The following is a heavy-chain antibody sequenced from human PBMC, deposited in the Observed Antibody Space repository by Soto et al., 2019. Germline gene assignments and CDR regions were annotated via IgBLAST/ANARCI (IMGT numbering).Heavy chain of an antibody. CDR3: AREGKPLFRELVGWFDP. CDR2: INPANGNT. Sequence: QVQLVQSGAEVKKAGASVKISCQASGYPFTSHAIYWVRQAPGQRPEWMGWINPANGNTKCSPKFQGRVTITRDTSASTAYMELRTLTSEDTGLYSCAREGKPLFRELVGWFDPWGQGTLLTVSS. J-gene: IGHJ5*02. D-gene: IGHD1-7*01. CDR1: GYPFTSHA. V-gene: IGHV1-3*01.